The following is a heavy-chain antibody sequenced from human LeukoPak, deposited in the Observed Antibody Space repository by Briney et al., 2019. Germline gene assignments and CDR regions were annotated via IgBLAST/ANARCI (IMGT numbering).Heavy chain of an antibody. CDR1: GFTFSSYW. CDR2: IKQDGSEK. D-gene: IGHD5/OR15-5a*01. V-gene: IGHV3-7*01. J-gene: IGHJ6*04. Sequence: GGSLRLSCAASGFTFSSYWMTWVRQAPRKGLEWVANIKQDGSEKYYVDSVKGRFTISRDNAENSLYLQMNSLRAEDTALYYCSCLSVDVWGKGTTVTVSS. CDR3: SCLSVDV.